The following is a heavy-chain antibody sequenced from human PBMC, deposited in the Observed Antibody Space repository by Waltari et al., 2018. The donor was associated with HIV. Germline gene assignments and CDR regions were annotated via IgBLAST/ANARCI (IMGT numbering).Heavy chain of an antibody. J-gene: IGHJ4*02. CDR1: GFPLSRHG. Sequence: QVQLVESGGGVVQPGRSLRLSCATSGFPLSRHGMHWVRQAPGKGLEGVTVIWYDGSKKYYADSVKGRFTISRDNSKNTLYLQMNSLRIEDTAVYYCARKYSSSWGAPFDYWGQGTLVTVSS. V-gene: IGHV3-33*01. CDR3: ARKYSSSWGAPFDY. CDR2: IWYDGSKK. D-gene: IGHD6-13*01.